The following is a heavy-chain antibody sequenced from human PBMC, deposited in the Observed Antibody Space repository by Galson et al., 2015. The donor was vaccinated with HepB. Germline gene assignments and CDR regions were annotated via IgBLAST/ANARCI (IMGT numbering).Heavy chain of an antibody. CDR2: IDPSDSYT. J-gene: IGHJ4*02. V-gene: IGHV5-10-1*01. Sequence: QSGAEVKKPGESLRISCKGSGYSFTSYWISWVRQMPGKGLEWLGRIDPSDSYTNYSPSFQGHVTISVDKSTSTVLLQWSGLKASDTAMYYCGRQNYYGSGNYYAYWGQGTLVTVSS. CDR1: GYSFTSYW. CDR3: GRQNYYGSGNYYAY. D-gene: IGHD3-10*01.